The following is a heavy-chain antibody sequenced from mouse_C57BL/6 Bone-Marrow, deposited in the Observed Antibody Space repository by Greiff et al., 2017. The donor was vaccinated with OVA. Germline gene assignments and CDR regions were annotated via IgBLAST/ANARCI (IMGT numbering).Heavy chain of an antibody. J-gene: IGHJ4*01. V-gene: IGHV1-42*01. CDR3: AREERRGGYYGSSLDYYAMDY. CDR2: INPSTGGT. CDR1: GYSFTGYY. Sequence: EVQRVESGPELVKPGASVKISCKASGYSFTGYYMNWVKQSPEKSLEWIGEINPSTGGTTYNQKFKAKATLTVDKSSSTAYMQLKSLTSEDSAVYYCAREERRGGYYGSSLDYYAMDYWGQGTSVTVSS. D-gene: IGHD1-1*01.